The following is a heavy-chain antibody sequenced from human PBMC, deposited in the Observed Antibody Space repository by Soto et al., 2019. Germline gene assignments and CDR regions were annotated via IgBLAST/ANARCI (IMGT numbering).Heavy chain of an antibody. V-gene: IGHV3-21*01. J-gene: IGHJ6*03. Sequence: EVQLVESGGGLVKPGGSLRLSCAASGFTFSSYSMNWVRQAPGKGLEWVSSISSSSSYIYYADSVKGRFTISRDNAKNSLYLQMNSLGAEDTAVYYCARSPSWAGVGSYYYYYYYMDVWGKGTTVTVSS. CDR3: ARSPSWAGVGSYYYYYYYMDV. CDR2: ISSSSSYI. CDR1: GFTFSSYS. D-gene: IGHD3-3*01.